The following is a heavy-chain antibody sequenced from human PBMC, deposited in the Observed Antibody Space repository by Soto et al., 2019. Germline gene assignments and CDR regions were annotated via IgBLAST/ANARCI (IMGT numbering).Heavy chain of an antibody. CDR3: VKDATHPFSD. Sequence: EVQLLESGGGLVQPGGSLRISCAASGFDFSNYGMSWVRQAPGKGLEWVSAISGTADASYYAASVKGRFTISRDNSKNTLHRHMNRPSVEDTAVYFCVKDATHPFSDWGQGTLVTVS. D-gene: IGHD3-3*02. J-gene: IGHJ4*02. CDR2: ISGTADAS. V-gene: IGHV3-23*01. CDR1: GFDFSNYG.